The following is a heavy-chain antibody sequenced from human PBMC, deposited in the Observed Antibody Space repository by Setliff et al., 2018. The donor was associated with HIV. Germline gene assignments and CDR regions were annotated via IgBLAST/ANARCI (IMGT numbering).Heavy chain of an antibody. CDR3: ARYSSSWHTFDY. V-gene: IGHV3-33*01. Sequence: GESLRLSCAASGFTFSNYAMHWVRQAPGKGLEWVAVIWYDGSNQNYADSVKGRLTISRDNSNNTPYLQMNSLTHEDTAVYHCARYSSSWHTFDYWGQGALVTVSS. CDR2: IWYDGSNQ. D-gene: IGHD6-13*01. CDR1: GFTFSNYA. J-gene: IGHJ4*02.